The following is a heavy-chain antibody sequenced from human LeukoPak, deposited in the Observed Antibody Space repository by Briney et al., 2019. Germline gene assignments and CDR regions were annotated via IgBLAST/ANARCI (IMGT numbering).Heavy chain of an antibody. V-gene: IGHV1-24*01. CDR1: RYTLTELS. D-gene: IGHD6-13*01. CDR3: ATEDPPGIAARGAKPFDY. CDR2: FDPEDGET. Sequence: ASVKVSCKVSRYTLTELSMHWVRQAPGKGLEWMGGFDPEDGETIYAQKFQGRVTMTEDTSTDTAYMELSSLRSEDTAVYYCATEDPPGIAARGAKPFDYWGQGTLVTVSS. J-gene: IGHJ4*02.